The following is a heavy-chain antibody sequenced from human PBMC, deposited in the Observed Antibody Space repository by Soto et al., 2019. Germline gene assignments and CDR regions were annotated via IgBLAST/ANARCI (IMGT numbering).Heavy chain of an antibody. CDR2: ISDSGGST. J-gene: IGHJ4*02. Sequence: EVHLLEYGGGLVQPGGSLRLSCVVSGSTFSSDDMSWVRQAPGRGLEWVSGISDSGGSTYYADSVKGRFTISRDNAKNTLYLQMKSLRVEDTALYDCAKDGGLILAVAGLCDYWGPGPQVPVSS. CDR1: GSTFSSDD. V-gene: IGHV3-23*01. D-gene: IGHD6-19*01. CDR3: AKDGGLILAVAGLCDY.